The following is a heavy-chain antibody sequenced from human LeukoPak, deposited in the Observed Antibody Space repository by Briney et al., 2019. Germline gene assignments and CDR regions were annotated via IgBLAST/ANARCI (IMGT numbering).Heavy chain of an antibody. CDR3: ARHERLDP. J-gene: IGHJ5*02. CDR2: ISYSGST. V-gene: IGHV4-59*08. Sequence: PSGTLSLTCTVSGGSLSSYYWSWIRQPPGKGLEWVGDISYSGSTNYNPSLKSRVTISVDTSKNQFSLKLSSVTAADTAVYYCARHERLDPWGQGTLVTVSS. CDR1: GGSLSSYY.